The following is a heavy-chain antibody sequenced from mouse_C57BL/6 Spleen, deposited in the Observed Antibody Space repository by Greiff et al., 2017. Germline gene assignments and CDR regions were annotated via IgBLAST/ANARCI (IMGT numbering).Heavy chain of an antibody. CDR3: ARHHGSSPYYFDY. J-gene: IGHJ2*01. CDR2: ISSGGSYT. CDR1: GFTFSSYG. D-gene: IGHD1-1*01. V-gene: IGHV5-6*01. Sequence: EVQLQQSGGDLVKPGGSLKLSCAASGFTFSSYGMSWVRQTPDKRLEWVATISSGGSYTYYPDSVKGRFTISRDNAKNTLYLQMSSLKSEDTAMYYCARHHGSSPYYFDYWGQGTTLTVSS.